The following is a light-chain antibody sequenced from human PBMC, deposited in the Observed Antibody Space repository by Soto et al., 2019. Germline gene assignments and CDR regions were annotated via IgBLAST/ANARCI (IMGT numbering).Light chain of an antibody. Sequence: EIILTQSPATLPVSPGERAALSCRASQSVITNIAWYQQKPGQAPRLLIYGASTRATGIPARFSGSGSGTEFTLTINSLQSEDFAVYFCQQYNNWPLTFGKGTKVDIK. V-gene: IGKV3-15*01. CDR3: QQYNNWPLT. CDR2: GAS. CDR1: QSVITN. J-gene: IGKJ1*01.